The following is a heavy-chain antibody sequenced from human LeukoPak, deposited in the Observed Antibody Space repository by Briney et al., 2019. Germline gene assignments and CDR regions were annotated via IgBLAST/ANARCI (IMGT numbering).Heavy chain of an antibody. Sequence: ASVKVSCKASGGTFSSYAISWVRQAPGQGLEWMGGIIPIFGTANYAQKFQGRVTITADESTSTAYMELSSLRSEDTAVYYCARERYDVLGPFDPWSQGTLVTVSS. CDR1: GGTFSSYA. V-gene: IGHV1-69*13. CDR2: IIPIFGTA. D-gene: IGHD3-16*01. CDR3: ARERYDVLGPFDP. J-gene: IGHJ5*02.